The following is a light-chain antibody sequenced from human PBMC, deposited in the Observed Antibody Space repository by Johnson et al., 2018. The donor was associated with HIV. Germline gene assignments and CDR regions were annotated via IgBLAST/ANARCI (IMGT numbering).Light chain of an antibody. CDR2: ENN. V-gene: IGLV1-51*02. J-gene: IGLJ1*01. Sequence: QSVLTQPPSVSAAPGQKVDISCSGSSSNIGNNYVSWYQQLPGTAPKLLIYENNKRPSGIPDRFSGSKSGTSATLGITGLQTGDEADYYCGTWDSSLSAGDVFGTGTKVTVL. CDR1: SSNIGNNY. CDR3: GTWDSSLSAGDV.